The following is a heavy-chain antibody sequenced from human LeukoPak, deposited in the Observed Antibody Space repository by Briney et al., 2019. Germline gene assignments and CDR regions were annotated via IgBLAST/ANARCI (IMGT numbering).Heavy chain of an antibody. CDR3: AHRWRPVRGSRGAFDI. CDR2: IYWDDDK. Sequence: KESGPTLVQPTQTLTLNCTFSGFSLSTSGVGVGWIRQPPGKALEWLALIYWDDDKRYSPSLKSRLTITKDTSKNQVVLTMINMDPVDTATYYFAHRWRPVRGSRGAFDIWGQGTMVTVSS. D-gene: IGHD3-10*01. V-gene: IGHV2-5*02. CDR1: GFSLSTSGVG. J-gene: IGHJ3*02.